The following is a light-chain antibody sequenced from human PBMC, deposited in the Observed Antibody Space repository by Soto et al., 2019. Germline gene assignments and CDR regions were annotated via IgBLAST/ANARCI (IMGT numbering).Light chain of an antibody. CDR2: EVS. J-gene: IGLJ1*01. CDR3: SSYTSSSTYV. Sequence: QSVLTQPPSVSGAPGQTVTISCAGSSSNIGPGFDVHWYQQVSGAAPKLMIYEVSNRPSGVSNRFSGSKSGNTASLTISGLQAEDEADYYCSSYTSSSTYVFGTGTKVTVL. V-gene: IGLV1-40*01. CDR1: SSNIGPGFD.